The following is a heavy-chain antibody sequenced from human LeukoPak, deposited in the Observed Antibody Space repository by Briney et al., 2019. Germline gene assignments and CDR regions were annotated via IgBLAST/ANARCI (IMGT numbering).Heavy chain of an antibody. CDR3: APRRRYSSSWFTDY. CDR1: GGSISSYY. CDR2: INHSGST. Sequence: SETLSLTCTVSGGSISSYYWSWIRQPPGKGLEWIGEINHSGSTNYNPSLKSRVTISVDTSKNQFSLKLSSVTAADTAVYYCAPRRRYSSSWFTDYWGQGTLVTVSS. J-gene: IGHJ4*02. V-gene: IGHV4-34*01. D-gene: IGHD6-13*01.